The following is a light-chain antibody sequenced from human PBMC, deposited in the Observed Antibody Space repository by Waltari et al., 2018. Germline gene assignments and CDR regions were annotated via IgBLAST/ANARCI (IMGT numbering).Light chain of an antibody. CDR2: GAS. CDR1: QSIGRY. J-gene: IGKJ1*01. CDR3: QNHERLPAT. Sequence: EIVLTQSPGTLSLSPGERATLSCRASQSIGRYLAWYQQKPDQAPRLLIYGASSRATGIPDRFGGSGSGTDFSLTISRLEPEDCAVYYCQNHERLPATFGQGTKVEIK. V-gene: IGKV3-20*01.